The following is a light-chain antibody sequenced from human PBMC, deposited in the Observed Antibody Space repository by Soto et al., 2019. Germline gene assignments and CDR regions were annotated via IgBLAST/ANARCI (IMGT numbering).Light chain of an antibody. J-gene: IGKJ4*01. CDR1: QSISNW. CDR2: DAC. V-gene: IGKV1-5*01. CDR3: QQYNSYPLT. Sequence: DNQITQSPSTLSASVGDRVTITCLTSQSISNWLAWYQQKPGKAPKLLIYDACSLESGVPSRFSGSGSETEFTLTISRLQPDDFATYYCQQYNSYPLTFGGGTKVDIK.